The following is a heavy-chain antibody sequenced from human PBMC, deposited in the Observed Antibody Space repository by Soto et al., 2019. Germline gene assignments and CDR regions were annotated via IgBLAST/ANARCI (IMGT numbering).Heavy chain of an antibody. V-gene: IGHV4-34*01. CDR3: ATEPDTAMVYYGMDV. Sequence: SETLSLTCAVYGGSFSGYYWSWIRQPPGKGLEWIGEIYHSGSTNYNPSLKSRVTISVDKSKNQFSLKLSSVTAADTAVYYCATEPDTAMVYYGMDVWGQGTTVTVSS. D-gene: IGHD5-18*01. CDR1: GGSFSGYY. CDR2: IYHSGST. J-gene: IGHJ6*02.